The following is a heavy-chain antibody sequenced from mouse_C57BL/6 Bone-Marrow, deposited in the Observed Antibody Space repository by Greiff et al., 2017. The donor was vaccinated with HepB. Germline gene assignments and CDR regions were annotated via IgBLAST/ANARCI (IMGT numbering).Heavy chain of an antibody. CDR1: GFPITSGYY. J-gene: IGHJ3*01. CDR3: AGDKGYSFAY. V-gene: IGHV12-3*01. Sequence: QVQLQQSGPGLVKPSQSLFLTCSITGFPITSGYYWIWIRQSPGKPLEWMGYITHSGETFYNPSLQSPISITRETSKNQFFLQLNSVTTEDTAMYYCAGDKGYSFAYWGQGTLVTVSA. CDR2: ITHSGET. D-gene: IGHD2-3*01.